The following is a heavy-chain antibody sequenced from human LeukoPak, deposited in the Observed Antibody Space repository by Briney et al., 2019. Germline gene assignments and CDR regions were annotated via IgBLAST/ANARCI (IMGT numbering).Heavy chain of an antibody. J-gene: IGHJ6*03. D-gene: IGHD6-13*01. CDR3: ARPAKYSSSWYYYYYYMDV. Sequence: PGGSLRLSCAASGFTFSSYWMSWVRRAPGKGLEWVANIKQDGSEKYYVDSVKGRFTISRDNAKNSLYLQMNSLRAEDTAVYYCARPAKYSSSWYYYYYYMDVWGKGTTVTVSS. CDR1: GFTFSSYW. CDR2: IKQDGSEK. V-gene: IGHV3-7*01.